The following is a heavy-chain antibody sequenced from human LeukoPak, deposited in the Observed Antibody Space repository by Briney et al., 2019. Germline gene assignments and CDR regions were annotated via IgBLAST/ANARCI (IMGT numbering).Heavy chain of an antibody. D-gene: IGHD3-22*01. CDR3: TRESHGSSGYYGPFDY. V-gene: IGHV4-39*07. CDR1: GGSISSSSYY. CDR2: IYYSGST. Sequence: SETLSLTCTVSGGSISSSSYYWGWIRQPPGKGLEWIGSIYYSGSTYYNPSLKSRVTISVDTSKNQFSLKLSSVTAADTAVYYCTRESHGSSGYYGPFDYWGQGTLVTVSS. J-gene: IGHJ4*02.